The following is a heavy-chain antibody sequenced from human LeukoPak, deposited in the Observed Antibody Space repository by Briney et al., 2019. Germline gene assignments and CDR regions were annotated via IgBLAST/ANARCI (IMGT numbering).Heavy chain of an antibody. J-gene: IGHJ3*02. D-gene: IGHD3-10*01. Sequence: SETLSLTCTVSGGSISSSSYYWGWIRQPPGKGLEWIGSIYYSGSTYYNPSLKSRVTISVDTSKNQFSLKLSSVTAADTAVYYCASLRTLWFGELGAFDIWGQGTMVTVSS. V-gene: IGHV4-39*07. CDR1: GGSISSSSYY. CDR2: IYYSGST. CDR3: ASLRTLWFGELGAFDI.